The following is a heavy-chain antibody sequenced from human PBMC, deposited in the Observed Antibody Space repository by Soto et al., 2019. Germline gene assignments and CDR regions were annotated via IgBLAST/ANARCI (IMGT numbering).Heavy chain of an antibody. CDR3: AREAVTTLAYYYGMDV. D-gene: IGHD4-4*01. Sequence: GASVKVSCKASGGTFSSYTMSWVRQAPGQGLEWMGGIIPIFGTTTYAHKFQGRVTITADEPTSTVYMELSSLRGEDKAVYYCAREAVTTLAYYYGMDVWGQGTTVTVSS. V-gene: IGHV1-69*13. CDR2: IIPIFGTT. J-gene: IGHJ6*02. CDR1: GGTFSSYT.